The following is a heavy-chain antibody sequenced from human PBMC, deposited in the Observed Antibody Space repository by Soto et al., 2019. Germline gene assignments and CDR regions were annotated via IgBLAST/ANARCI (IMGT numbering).Heavy chain of an antibody. Sequence: EVQLLESGGGLVQPGGSLRLSCAASGFTFSSYAMNWVRQAPGKGLEWVSAISGSGDTTFYAASVKGRFTVSRDKSKNTLYLQMNSLRAEDTAIYFCAKTGVPAALDYYYMDVWGKGTTVTVSS. J-gene: IGHJ6*03. V-gene: IGHV3-23*01. D-gene: IGHD2-2*01. CDR2: ISGSGDTT. CDR3: AKTGVPAALDYYYMDV. CDR1: GFTFSSYA.